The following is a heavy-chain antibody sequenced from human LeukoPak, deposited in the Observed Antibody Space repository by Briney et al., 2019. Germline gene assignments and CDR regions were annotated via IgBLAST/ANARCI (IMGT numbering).Heavy chain of an antibody. CDR3: ARGAPYSSGWYRFDY. J-gene: IGHJ4*02. D-gene: IGHD6-19*01. V-gene: IGHV4-4*07. CDR2: IYTSGST. Sequence: SDTQSLLCGVWGDSFRRYYWRCPPEPRAKALEGIMRIYTSGSTHYNPSLKSRVTISVDTSKNKFSLKLSSVTAADTAVYYCARGAPYSSGWYRFDYWGQGPLVTVSS. CDR1: GDSFRRYY.